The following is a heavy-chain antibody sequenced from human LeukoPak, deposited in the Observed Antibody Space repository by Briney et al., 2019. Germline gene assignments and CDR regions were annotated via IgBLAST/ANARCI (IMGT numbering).Heavy chain of an antibody. D-gene: IGHD3-22*01. CDR1: GFTFDDYG. V-gene: IGHV3-20*04. CDR3: AKSEYYDSSGYYEGALYY. Sequence: GSLRLSCAASGFTFDDYGMSWVRQAPGKGLEWVSGINWNGGSTGYADSVEGRFTISRDNAKNSLYLQMNSLRAEDTALYYCAKSEYYDSSGYYEGALYYWGQGTLVTVSS. CDR2: INWNGGST. J-gene: IGHJ4*02.